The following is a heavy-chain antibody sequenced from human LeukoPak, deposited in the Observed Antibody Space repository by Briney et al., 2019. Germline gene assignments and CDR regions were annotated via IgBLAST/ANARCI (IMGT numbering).Heavy chain of an antibody. CDR2: ISAYNGNT. V-gene: IGHV1-18*01. CDR3: ARCPWSGYYGGFFNGMDV. D-gene: IGHD3-3*01. J-gene: IGHJ6*02. CDR1: GYIFTTYG. Sequence: ASVKVSCKASGYIFTTYGITWVRQAPGQGLEWMGWISAYNGNTNYAQKLQGRVTMTTDTSTSTAYMELRSLRSDDTAVYYCARCPWSGYYGGFFNGMDVWGQGTTVTVSS.